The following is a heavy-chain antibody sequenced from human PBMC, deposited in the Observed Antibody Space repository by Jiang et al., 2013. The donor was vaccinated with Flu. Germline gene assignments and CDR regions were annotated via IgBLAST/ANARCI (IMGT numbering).Heavy chain of an antibody. CDR1: GGSFSGYY. V-gene: IGHV4-34*01. D-gene: IGHD2-21*01. CDR2: INHSGGT. J-gene: IGHJ4*02. CDR3: ARGPYRFDY. Sequence: PSETLSLTCAVYGGSFSGYYWSWIRQPPGKGLEWIGEINHSGGTNYNPSLKSRVTISVDTSKNQFSLKLSSVTAADTAVYYCARGPYRFDYWGQGTLVTVSS.